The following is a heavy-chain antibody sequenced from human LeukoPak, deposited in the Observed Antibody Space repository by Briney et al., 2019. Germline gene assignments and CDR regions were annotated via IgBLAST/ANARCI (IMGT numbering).Heavy chain of an antibody. V-gene: IGHV4-39*01. J-gene: IGHJ5*02. Sequence: PSETLSLTCTISGGSISSSSYYWGWIRQPPGKGLEWIGSIYYSGSTYYNPSLKSRVTISVDTSKNQFSLKLSSVTAADTAVYYCARVGALTVVTSSWFDPWGQGTLVTVSS. CDR3: ARVGALTVVTSSWFDP. D-gene: IGHD2-21*02. CDR1: GGSISSSSYY. CDR2: IYYSGST.